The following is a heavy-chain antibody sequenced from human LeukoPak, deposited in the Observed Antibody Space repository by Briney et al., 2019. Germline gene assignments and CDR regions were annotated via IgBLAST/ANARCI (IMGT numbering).Heavy chain of an antibody. CDR2: IKQDGSEK. V-gene: IGHV3-7*03. Sequence: GGSLRLSCAASGFTFSSYWMSWVCQAPGKGLEWVANIKQDGSEKYYVDSVKGRFTISRDNAQNSLHLQMNSLRAEDTAVYYCARLSSGWYGDFDYWGHGTLVTVSS. J-gene: IGHJ4*01. CDR1: GFTFSSYW. D-gene: IGHD6-19*01. CDR3: ARLSSGWYGDFDY.